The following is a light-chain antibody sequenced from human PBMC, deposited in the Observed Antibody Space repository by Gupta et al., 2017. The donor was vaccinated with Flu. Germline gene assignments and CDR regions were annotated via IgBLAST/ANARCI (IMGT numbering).Light chain of an antibody. V-gene: IGKV3-15*01. J-gene: IGKJ5*01. Sequence: EIVLPHLPATLSVFPGERATLSCRASQSISSNLAWYQQKPAQAPRLLIPAASTRPTGIPARFSGSGSGTEFILTISGLQSEDSGIYYCQQYSNWPPITFGQGTQLEIK. CDR1: QSISSN. CDR2: AAS. CDR3: QQYSNWPPIT.